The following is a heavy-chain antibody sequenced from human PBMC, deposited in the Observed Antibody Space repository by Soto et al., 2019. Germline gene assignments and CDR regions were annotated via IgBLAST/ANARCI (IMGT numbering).Heavy chain of an antibody. CDR1: GYPFTTYY. V-gene: IGHV1-2*02. Sequence: ASVKVSCTVSGYPFTTYYIHWVRQAPGQGLEWMGWIDPRSGGTVYEQKFQGRVTMTRDTSISTVYMDLSGLTSDDTALYYCATDDYGIFPYWGQGSLVTVSS. CDR2: IDPRSGGT. D-gene: IGHD3-10*01. CDR3: ATDDYGIFPY. J-gene: IGHJ4*02.